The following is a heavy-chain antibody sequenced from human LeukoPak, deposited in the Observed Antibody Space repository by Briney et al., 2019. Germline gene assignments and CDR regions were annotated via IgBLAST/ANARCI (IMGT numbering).Heavy chain of an antibody. V-gene: IGHV4-59*01. CDR1: GGSISSYY. CDR3: ARVLTGYSSSWYWFDP. Sequence: SETLSLTCTVSGGSISSYYWSWIRQPPGKGLEWIGYIYYSGSTNYNPSLKSRVTISVDTSKNQFSLKLSSVTAADTAVYYCARVLTGYSSSWYWFDPWGQGTLVTVSS. J-gene: IGHJ5*02. D-gene: IGHD6-13*01. CDR2: IYYSGST.